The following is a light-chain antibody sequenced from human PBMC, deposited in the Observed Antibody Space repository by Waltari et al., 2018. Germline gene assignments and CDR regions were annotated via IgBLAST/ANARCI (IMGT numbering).Light chain of an antibody. J-gene: IGKJ5*01. CDR1: ESVSSN. Sequence: EIVMTQSPATLSVSLGERVTLSCRASESVSSNIAWYQQNPGQVPRLCRYDVVTRATGIPARFRGSGSGTGFTLTISSLQSEDFAVYYCQQYNKWPPITFGQGTRLEIK. CDR3: QQYNKWPPIT. CDR2: DVV. V-gene: IGKV3-15*01.